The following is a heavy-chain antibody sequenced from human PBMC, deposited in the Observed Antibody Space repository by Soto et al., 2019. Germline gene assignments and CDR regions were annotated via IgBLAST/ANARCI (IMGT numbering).Heavy chain of an antibody. CDR2: ISAYNGNT. V-gene: IGHV1-18*01. Sequence: ASVKVSCKASGYTFTSYGISWVRQAPGQGLEWMGWISAYNGNTNYAQKLQGRVTMTTDTSTSTAYMELRSLRSDDTAVYYCARDSSNILTTRPWLDPWGQGTLVTVSS. J-gene: IGHJ5*02. CDR3: ARDSSNILTTRPWLDP. CDR1: GYTFTSYG. D-gene: IGHD3-9*01.